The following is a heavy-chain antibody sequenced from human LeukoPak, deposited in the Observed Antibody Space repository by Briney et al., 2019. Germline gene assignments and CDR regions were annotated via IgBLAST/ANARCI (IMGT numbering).Heavy chain of an antibody. Sequence: SETLSLTCTVSGVSISSGDYYWSWIRQPPGKGLEWIGYIYYSGSTYYNPSLNSRVTISVDTSKNQFSLKLSSVTAADTAVYYCARGDYCGGDCYSDYFDYWGQGTLVTVSS. D-gene: IGHD2-21*01. V-gene: IGHV4-30-4*08. CDR3: ARGDYCGGDCYSDYFDY. J-gene: IGHJ4*02. CDR2: IYYSGST. CDR1: GVSISSGDYY.